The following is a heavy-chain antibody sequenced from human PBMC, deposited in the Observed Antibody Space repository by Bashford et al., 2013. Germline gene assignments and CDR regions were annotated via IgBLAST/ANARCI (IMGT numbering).Heavy chain of an antibody. J-gene: IGHJ5*02. CDR3: ARFPRWFDP. CDR2: ITHSGST. Sequence: SETLSLTCAVYGGSLSGYYWNWIRQPPGKGLEWIGEITHSGSTNYNPPLKSRVTMSVDTSENQFSLKLTSVTAADTAVYYCARFPRWFDPWGQGTLVTVSS. CDR1: GGSLSGYY. V-gene: IGHV4-34*01.